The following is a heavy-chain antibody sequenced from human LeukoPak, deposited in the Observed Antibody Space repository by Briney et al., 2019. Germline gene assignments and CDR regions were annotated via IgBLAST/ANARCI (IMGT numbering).Heavy chain of an antibody. Sequence: VQPGGSLRLSCAASGLTFSDHYMDWVRQAPGKGLEWVGRTRDKPNSYTTEYAASVKGRFTISRDDSKNSLYLQMNSLKTEDTAVYYCARVTVTTGSYYYYMDVWGKGTTVTVSS. CDR3: ARVTVTTGSYYYYMDV. J-gene: IGHJ6*03. D-gene: IGHD4-17*01. CDR1: GLTFSDHY. V-gene: IGHV3-72*01. CDR2: TRDKPNSYTT.